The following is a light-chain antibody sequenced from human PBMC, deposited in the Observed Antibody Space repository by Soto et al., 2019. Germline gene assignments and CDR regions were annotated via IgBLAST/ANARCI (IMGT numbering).Light chain of an antibody. V-gene: IGKV1-39*01. CDR1: QSISSY. J-gene: IGKJ2*01. CDR2: AAS. Sequence: DIQMTQSPSSLSASVGDIVTITCRASQSISSYLNWYQQKPGKAPKLLIYAASSLQSGVPSRFSGSGSGTDFTLTISSLQPEEFATYYCQQSYSTLSYTFGQGTKLEIK. CDR3: QQSYSTLSYT.